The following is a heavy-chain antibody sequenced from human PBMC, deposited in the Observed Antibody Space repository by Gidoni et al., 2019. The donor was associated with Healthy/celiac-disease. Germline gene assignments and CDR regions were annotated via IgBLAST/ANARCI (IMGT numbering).Heavy chain of an antibody. CDR3: ARDLVAAGYFDY. V-gene: IGHV1-18*01. J-gene: IGHJ4*02. CDR1: GYTFSSYG. Sequence: QVQLVQSGAEVKKPGASVKVSCTASGYTFSSYGISWVRQAPGQGLEWMGWISTYNGNTNYAQKVQGRVTMTTDTSTSTAYMELRSLRSDDTAVYYCARDLVAAGYFDYWGQGTLVTVSS. CDR2: ISTYNGNT. D-gene: IGHD6-13*01.